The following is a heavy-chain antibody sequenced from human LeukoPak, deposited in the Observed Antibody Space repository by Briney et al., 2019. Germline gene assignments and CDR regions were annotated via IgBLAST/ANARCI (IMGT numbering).Heavy chain of an antibody. CDR2: ISGSGGST. CDR3: AKWGGDIVVVPAANYFDY. D-gene: IGHD2-2*01. Sequence: PGGSLRLSCAASGFTVSSNYMSWVRQAPGKGLEWVSAISGSGGSTYYADSVKGRFTISRDNSKNTLYLQMNSLRAEDTAVYYCAKWGGDIVVVPAANYFDYWGQGTLVTVSS. V-gene: IGHV3-23*01. CDR1: GFTVSSNY. J-gene: IGHJ4*02.